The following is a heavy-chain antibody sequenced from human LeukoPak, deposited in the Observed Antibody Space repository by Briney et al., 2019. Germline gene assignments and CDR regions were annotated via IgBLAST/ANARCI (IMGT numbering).Heavy chain of an antibody. CDR3: ARDGSTGTADPAGFDP. Sequence: SETLSLTRAVSGGSISSGGYSWSWIRQPPGKGLEWIGYIYHSGSTYYNPSLKSRVTISVDRSKNQFSLKLSSVTAADTAVYYCARDGSTGTADPAGFDPWGQGTLVTVSS. CDR1: GGSISSGGYS. D-gene: IGHD1-1*01. V-gene: IGHV4-30-2*01. J-gene: IGHJ5*02. CDR2: IYHSGST.